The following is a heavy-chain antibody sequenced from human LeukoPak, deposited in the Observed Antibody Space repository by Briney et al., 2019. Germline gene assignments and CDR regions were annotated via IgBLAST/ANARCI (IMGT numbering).Heavy chain of an antibody. Sequence: PGGSLRLSCAASGFTVSSKYMSWVRQAPGKGLEWVSVLYSGGNTYYADSVKGRFTISRHNSKNTLYLQMNSLRAEDTAVYYCARVGTMTLGQMGLDVFDIWGQGTMVTVSS. CDR2: LYSGGNT. D-gene: IGHD3-22*01. CDR3: ARVGTMTLGQMGLDVFDI. CDR1: GFTVSSKY. V-gene: IGHV3-53*04. J-gene: IGHJ3*02.